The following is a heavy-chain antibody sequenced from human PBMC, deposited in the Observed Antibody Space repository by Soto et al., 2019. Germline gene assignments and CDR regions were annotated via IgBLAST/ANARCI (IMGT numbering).Heavy chain of an antibody. Sequence: SLRLSCAASGFTFSSYWMHWVRQAPGKGLVWVSRINSDGSSTSYADSVKGRFTISRDNAKNTLYLQMNSLRAEDTAVYYCARAPVNCSSTSCYPYGMDVWGQGTTVTVSS. CDR1: GFTFSSYW. CDR3: ARAPVNCSSTSCYPYGMDV. J-gene: IGHJ6*02. V-gene: IGHV3-74*01. D-gene: IGHD2-2*01. CDR2: INSDGSST.